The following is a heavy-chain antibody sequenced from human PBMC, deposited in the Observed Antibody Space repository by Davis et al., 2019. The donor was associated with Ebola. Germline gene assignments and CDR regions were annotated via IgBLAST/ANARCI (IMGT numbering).Heavy chain of an antibody. CDR2: LGTSADT. J-gene: IGHJ5*02. CDR3: ARALAAVGFNWFDP. D-gene: IGHD6-13*01. Sequence: GESLKISCAASGFIFRSYVMSWVRQAPGKGLEWVSTLGTSADTYYADSVKGRFTISRDNSRNTLYLQMNTLRAEDTAVYYCARALAAVGFNWFDPWGQGTLVTVSS. V-gene: IGHV3-23*01. CDR1: GFIFRSYV.